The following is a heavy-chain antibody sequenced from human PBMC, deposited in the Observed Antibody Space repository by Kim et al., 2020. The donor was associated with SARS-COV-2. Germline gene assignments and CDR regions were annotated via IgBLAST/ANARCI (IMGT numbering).Heavy chain of an antibody. CDR2: IDSSGGST. J-gene: IGHJ3*02. CDR1: GYTFTNYY. V-gene: IGHV1-46*01. D-gene: IGHD3-10*01. Sequence: ASVKVSCKTSGYTFTNYYMHWVRQAPGQGLEWMGIIDSSGGSTSYAQRFQGRVTMTRDSSTSTVYMELSSLRSDDTAIYYCARDPGYYVSGTYTLNVFDIWGQGTMVTVSS. CDR3: ARDPGYYVSGTYTLNVFDI.